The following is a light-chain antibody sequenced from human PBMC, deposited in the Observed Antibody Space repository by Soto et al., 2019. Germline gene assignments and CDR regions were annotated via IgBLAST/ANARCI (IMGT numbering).Light chain of an antibody. CDR1: STDFVSYNR. J-gene: IGLJ1*01. CDR2: EAS. Sequence: QSALTQPPSVSGSPGQSVTISCTGTSTDFVSYNRVSWYQQPPGTAPKLIIYEASNRPSGVPDRFSGSKSGNTASLTISGLQDADEVDYYCSLYKSENTYVFGTGTKVTVL. CDR3: SLYKSENTYV. V-gene: IGLV2-18*01.